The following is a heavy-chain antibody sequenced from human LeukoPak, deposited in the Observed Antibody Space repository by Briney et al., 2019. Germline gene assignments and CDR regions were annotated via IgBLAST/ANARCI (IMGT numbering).Heavy chain of an antibody. V-gene: IGHV3-66*01. J-gene: IGHJ4*02. Sequence: GGSLRLSCAASGFTINSNYMSWVRQAPGKGLEWVSVIYSGGSTYYADSVKGRFTISRDNSKNTLYLQMNSLRAEDTAVYYCARGDEYSGYDSTTFDYWGQGTLVTVSS. CDR1: GFTINSNY. D-gene: IGHD5-12*01. CDR2: IYSGGST. CDR3: ARGDEYSGYDSTTFDY.